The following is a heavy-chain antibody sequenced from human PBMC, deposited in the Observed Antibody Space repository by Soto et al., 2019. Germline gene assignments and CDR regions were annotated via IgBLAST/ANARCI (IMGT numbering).Heavy chain of an antibody. CDR3: PGIYSGSPGGTLRY. D-gene: IGHD1-26*01. V-gene: IGHV4-31*03. CDR2: IYYSGGT. CDR1: GGSISSGGYY. J-gene: IGHJ4*02. Sequence: QVQLQESGPGLVKPSQTLSLTCTVSGGSISSGGYYWSWIRQHPGKGLEWIGYIYYSGGTYYNPSLQSRVTISVDTSKNQFSLKLSSVTAADTAVYYWPGIYSGSPGGTLRYWGQGTLVTVSS.